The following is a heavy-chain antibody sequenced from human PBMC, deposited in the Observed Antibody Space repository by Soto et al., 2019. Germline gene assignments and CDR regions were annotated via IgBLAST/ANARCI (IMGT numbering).Heavy chain of an antibody. Sequence: ASVKVSCKASGYTFTSYYMHWVRQAPGQGLEWMGIINPSGGSTSYAQKFQGRVTMTRDTSTSTVYMELNSLRAEDTAVYYCAKDLGWEGSSNFDYWGQGTLVTVSS. J-gene: IGHJ4*02. D-gene: IGHD3-10*01. CDR3: AKDLGWEGSSNFDY. V-gene: IGHV1-46*01. CDR2: INPSGGST. CDR1: GYTFTSYY.